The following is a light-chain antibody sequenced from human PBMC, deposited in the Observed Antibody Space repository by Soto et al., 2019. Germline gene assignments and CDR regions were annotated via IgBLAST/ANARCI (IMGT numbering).Light chain of an antibody. CDR1: SGHSNYA. V-gene: IGLV4-69*01. CDR3: QTWGSGIVV. CDR2: LNSDGSH. J-gene: IGLJ2*01. Sequence: QLVLTQSPSASASLGASVKLTCNLSSGHSNYAIAWHQQQSEKGPRYLMKLNSDGSHSKGDGIPDRFSGSSSGAERYLTISSLQSEDEADYYCQTWGSGIVVFGGGTKLTVL.